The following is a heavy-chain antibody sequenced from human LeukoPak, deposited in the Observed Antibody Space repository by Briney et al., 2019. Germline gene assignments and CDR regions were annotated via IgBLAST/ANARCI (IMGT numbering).Heavy chain of an antibody. Sequence: GRSLRLSCAASGFTFSSYGMHWVRQAPGKGMGWVAVISYDGSNKYYADSVKGRFTISRDNSKNTLYLQMTSLRAEDTAVYCCAKGATWIHPDNWFDPWGQGTLVTVSS. J-gene: IGHJ5*02. CDR2: ISYDGSNK. V-gene: IGHV3-30*18. D-gene: IGHD5-18*01. CDR3: AKGATWIHPDNWFDP. CDR1: GFTFSSYG.